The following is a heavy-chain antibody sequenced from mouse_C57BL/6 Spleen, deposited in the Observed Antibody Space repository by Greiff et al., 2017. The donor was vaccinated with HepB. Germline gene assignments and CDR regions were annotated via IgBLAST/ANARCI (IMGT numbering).Heavy chain of an antibody. CDR1: GYSITSGYD. V-gene: IGHV3-1*01. D-gene: IGHD2-3*01. CDR2: ISYSGST. J-gene: IGHJ3*01. CDR3: ARVGWFLGSWFAY. Sequence: VQLKESGPGMVKPSQSLSLTCTVTGYSITSGYDWHWIRHFPGNKLEWMGYISYSGSTNYNPSLKSRISITHDTSKNHFFLKLNSVTTEDTATYYCARVGWFLGSWFAYWGQGTLVTVSA.